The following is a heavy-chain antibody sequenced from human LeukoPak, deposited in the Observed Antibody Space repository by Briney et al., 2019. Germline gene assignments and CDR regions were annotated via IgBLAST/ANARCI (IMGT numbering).Heavy chain of an antibody. J-gene: IGHJ6*02. Sequence: PGGSLRLSCAASGFTFSSYSMHWVRRAPGKGLEWVAVIWYDGTNKYYADSVKGRFTISRDNSKNTLFLQMNSLRAEDTAVYYCARGTDTKPFWSGYWVDVWGQGTTVTVSS. CDR1: GFTFSSYS. V-gene: IGHV3-33*01. CDR2: IWYDGTNK. D-gene: IGHD3-3*01. CDR3: ARGTDTKPFWSGYWVDV.